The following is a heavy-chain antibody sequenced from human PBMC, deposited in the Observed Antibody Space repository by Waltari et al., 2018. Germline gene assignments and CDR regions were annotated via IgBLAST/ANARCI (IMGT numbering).Heavy chain of an antibody. CDR3: ARAAITGTGFDF. D-gene: IGHD1-20*01. J-gene: IGHJ4*02. V-gene: IGHV3-48*03. CDR2: ISSSCTSI. CDR1: GFTFTTYE. Sequence: EMQLVESGGGLVQPGGSLRLSCAASGFTFTTYEMNWVRQATGKGLEWISYISSSCTSIYYADSVKGRFTISRDNAQDSLYLQMNSLRAEDTAVYYCARAAITGTGFDFWGQGSLVTVSS.